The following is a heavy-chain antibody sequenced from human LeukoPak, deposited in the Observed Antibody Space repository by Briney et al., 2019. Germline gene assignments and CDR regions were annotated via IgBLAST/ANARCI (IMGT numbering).Heavy chain of an antibody. J-gene: IGHJ6*03. Sequence: PSETLSLTCTVSGGSISSSSYYWGWIRQPPGKGLEWIGSIYYSGSTYYNPSLKSRVTISVDTSKNQFSLKLNSVTAADTAVYYCAGGSYYYMDVWGKGTTVTVSS. CDR1: GGSISSSSYY. CDR2: IYYSGST. D-gene: IGHD3-16*01. CDR3: AGGSYYYMDV. V-gene: IGHV4-39*01.